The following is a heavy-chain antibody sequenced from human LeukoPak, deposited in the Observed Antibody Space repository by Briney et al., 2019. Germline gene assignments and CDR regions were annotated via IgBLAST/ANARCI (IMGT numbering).Heavy chain of an antibody. V-gene: IGHV1-2*02. CDR2: INVNSGDT. Sequence: ASVKVSCKASGYTFSAYYIHWLRQAPGQGLEWMGWINVNSGDTNSAPNFQGRVTLTRDMSSNTAYMGVTKLTLDDTAVFYCARDGGLDFWGQGTLVTVSS. CDR1: GYTFSAYY. CDR3: ARDGGLDF. D-gene: IGHD2-15*01. J-gene: IGHJ4*02.